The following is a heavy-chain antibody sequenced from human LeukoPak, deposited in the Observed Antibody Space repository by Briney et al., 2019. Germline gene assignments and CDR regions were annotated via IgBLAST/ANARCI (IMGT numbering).Heavy chain of an antibody. Sequence: ASVKVSCKASGYTFTSYDINWVRQATGQGLEWMGWMNPNSGNTGYAQKFQGRVTMTRNTSISTAYMELSSLRSEDTAVYYCARRSNGGRWSDPWGQGTLVTVSS. CDR1: GYTFTSYD. D-gene: IGHD3-10*01. V-gene: IGHV1-8*01. CDR3: ARRSNGGRWSDP. CDR2: MNPNSGNT. J-gene: IGHJ5*02.